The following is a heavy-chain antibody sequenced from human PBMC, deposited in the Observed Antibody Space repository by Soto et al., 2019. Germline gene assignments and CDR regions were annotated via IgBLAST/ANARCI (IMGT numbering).Heavy chain of an antibody. CDR1: GYTFTGYY. D-gene: IGHD2-2*01. J-gene: IGHJ6*02. CDR3: ARSKSQGISTSCYYYGMDV. Sequence: ASVKVSCKASGYTFTGYYMHWVRQAPGQGLEWMGWINPNSGGTNYAQKFQGWVTMTRDTSISTAYMELSRLRSDDTAVYYCARSKSQGISTSCYYYGMDVWGQGTTVTVSS. CDR2: INPNSGGT. V-gene: IGHV1-2*04.